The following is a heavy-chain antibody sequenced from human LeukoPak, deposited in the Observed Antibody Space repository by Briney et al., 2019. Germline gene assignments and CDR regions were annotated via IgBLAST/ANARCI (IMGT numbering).Heavy chain of an antibody. V-gene: IGHV3-23*01. CDR3: ARGRRIGTNSYYFDY. D-gene: IGHD1-26*01. CDR2: ISGSGGST. J-gene: IGHJ4*02. CDR1: GFTFSSYA. Sequence: GGSLRLSCAASGFTFSSYAMSWVRQAPGKGLEWVSAISGSGGSTYYADSVRGRFTISRDNSKNTVYLQMNSLRAEDTAIYFCARGRRIGTNSYYFDYWGQGALVTVSS.